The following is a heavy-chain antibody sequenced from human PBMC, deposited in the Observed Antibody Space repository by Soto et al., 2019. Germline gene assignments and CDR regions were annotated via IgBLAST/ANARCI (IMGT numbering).Heavy chain of an antibody. Sequence: EVQLLESGGGLVQPGGSLRLSCAASGFSLNNYAMTWVRQAPGKGLEWVSSMSATDGRSYYADSVKGRFTISRDDSKSTVYLQMNRVRVEDTGVYYWAEGPNGDYVGGFDFWGQGTMVTV. CDR2: MSATDGRS. CDR1: GFSLNNYA. J-gene: IGHJ3*01. CDR3: AEGPNGDYVGGFDF. V-gene: IGHV3-23*01. D-gene: IGHD4-17*01.